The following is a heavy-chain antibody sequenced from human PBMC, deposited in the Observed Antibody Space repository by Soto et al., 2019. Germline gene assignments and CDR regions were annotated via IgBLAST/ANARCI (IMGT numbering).Heavy chain of an antibody. CDR2: IYGSGAG. CDR1: GFTVRGSA. V-gene: IGHV3-9*01. Sequence: EVQLVESGGGLVQPGRSLRLSCAASGFTVRGSAMHWVRQVKGGGLEWVAGIYGSGAGGYVGAVRGRFTISRDVAKNSLPLQMNSLTIEDTALYYCVGEILSGGADVWCQGTTVTVSS. J-gene: IGHJ6*02. D-gene: IGHD3-10*01. CDR3: VGEILSGGADV.